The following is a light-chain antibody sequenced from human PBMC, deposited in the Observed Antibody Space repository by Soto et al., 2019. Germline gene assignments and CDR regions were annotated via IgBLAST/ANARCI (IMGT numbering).Light chain of an antibody. V-gene: IGLV2-8*01. J-gene: IGLJ2*01. CDR2: EVS. CDR1: SSDVGGYNY. CDR3: ASYGGNNNVV. Sequence: QSALTQPPSASGSPGQSVTISCTGTSSDVGGYNYVSWYQQHPGKAPKLMMFEVSKRPSGVPDRFSGSKFGNTASLTVSGLQAENEADYYCASYGGNNNVVFGGGTKVTVL.